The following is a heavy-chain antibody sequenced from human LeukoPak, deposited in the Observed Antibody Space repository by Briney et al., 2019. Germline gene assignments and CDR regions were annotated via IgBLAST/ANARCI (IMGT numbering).Heavy chain of an antibody. D-gene: IGHD2-2*02. CDR1: GGSISSYY. J-gene: IGHJ5*02. CDR2: IYTSGST. Sequence: SETLSLTCTVSGGSISSYYWSWIRQPAGKGLEWIGRIYTSGSTNYNPSLKSRVTMSVDTSKNQFSLKLSSVTAADTAVYYCARIGPAAILNWFDPWGQGTLVTVSS. V-gene: IGHV4-4*07. CDR3: ARIGPAAILNWFDP.